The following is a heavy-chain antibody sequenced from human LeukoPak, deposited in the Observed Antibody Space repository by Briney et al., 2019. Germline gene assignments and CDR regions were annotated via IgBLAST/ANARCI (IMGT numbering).Heavy chain of an antibody. CDR3: AKELDTMFFDY. D-gene: IGHD3-10*02. Sequence: GGSLRLSCATSGFNFDRYTIHWVRQAPGKGLEWVSLAGWAGGTTFYSDSVRGRFTISRDSGRKSVYLQMNSLTTDDTAFYFCAKELDTMFFDYWGQGALVAVSS. V-gene: IGHV3-43*01. J-gene: IGHJ4*02. CDR1: GFNFDRYT. CDR2: AGWAGGTT.